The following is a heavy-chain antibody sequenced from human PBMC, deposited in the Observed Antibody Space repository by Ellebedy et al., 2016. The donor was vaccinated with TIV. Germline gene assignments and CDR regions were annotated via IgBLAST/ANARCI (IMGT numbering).Heavy chain of an antibody. CDR2: ISYSGST. Sequence: PSETLSLTCTVSGGSMSSYYWSWIRQPPGRGLEWIGYISYSGSTNYNFFLKSRVTISVDTSKNQFSLKLTSVTAADTAVYYCARERIFESGLDVWGQGTTVTVSS. J-gene: IGHJ6*02. CDR1: GGSMSSYY. D-gene: IGHD2-15*01. V-gene: IGHV4-59*01. CDR3: ARERIFESGLDV.